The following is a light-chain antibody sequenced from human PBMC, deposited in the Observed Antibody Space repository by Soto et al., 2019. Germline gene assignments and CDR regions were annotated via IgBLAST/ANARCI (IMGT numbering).Light chain of an antibody. CDR1: QAIGSY. CDR3: QQVDSYPRT. J-gene: IGKJ3*01. Sequence: IQLTQSPSSLSASVGDTVTITCRASQAIGSYFAWYQQRPGTAPNLLIYSASTLHSGVPSRFSGSGSGTDFTLTISSLQPEDFATYYCQQVDSYPRTFGPGTTVEIK. CDR2: SAS. V-gene: IGKV1-9*01.